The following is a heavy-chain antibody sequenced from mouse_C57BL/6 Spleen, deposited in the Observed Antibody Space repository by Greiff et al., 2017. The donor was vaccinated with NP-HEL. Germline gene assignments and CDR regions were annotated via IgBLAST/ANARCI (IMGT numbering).Heavy chain of an antibody. V-gene: IGHV5-9*01. CDR1: GFTFSSYT. J-gene: IGHJ2*01. CDR2: ISGGGGNT. CDR3: ARQGAAQALFDY. D-gene: IGHD3-2*02. Sequence: EVHLVESGGGLVKPGGSLKLSCAASGFTFSSYTMSWVRQTPEQRLEWVATISGGGGNTYYPDSVKGRFTISRDNAKNTLYLQMSSLRSEDTALYYCARQGAAQALFDYWGQGTTLTVSS.